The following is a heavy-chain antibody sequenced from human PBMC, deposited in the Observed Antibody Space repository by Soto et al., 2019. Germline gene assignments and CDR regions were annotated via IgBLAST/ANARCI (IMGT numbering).Heavy chain of an antibody. D-gene: IGHD2-21*02. CDR3: ARKRTGRMTVRAFDI. CDR1: GGSFSGYY. Sequence: QVQLQQWGAGLLKPSETLSLTCAVYGGSFSGYYWSWIRQPPGKGLEWIWEINHSGSTNYYPSLTSRVTISVDTSKNQFSLKLSSVTAADTAVYYCARKRTGRMTVRAFDIWGQGTMVTVSS. J-gene: IGHJ3*02. V-gene: IGHV4-34*01. CDR2: INHSGST.